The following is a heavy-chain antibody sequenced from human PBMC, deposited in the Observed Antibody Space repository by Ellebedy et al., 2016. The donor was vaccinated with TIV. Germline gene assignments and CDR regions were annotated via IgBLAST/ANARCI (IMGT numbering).Heavy chain of an antibody. D-gene: IGHD3-16*01. J-gene: IGHJ4*02. V-gene: IGHV3-7*01. CDR2: INRDGGQK. Sequence: GESLKISXVASGFTFSNDFWMTWVRQAPGKGLEWVANINRDGGQKNYVDSVKGRFTISRDNAKNSLYLQMNSLRAEDTAVYYCARYMIRPSCVDCWGQGTLVTVSS. CDR3: ARYMIRPSCVDC. CDR1: GFTFSNDFW.